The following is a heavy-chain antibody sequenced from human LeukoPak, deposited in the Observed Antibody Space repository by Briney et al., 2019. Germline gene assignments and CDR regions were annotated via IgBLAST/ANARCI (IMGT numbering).Heavy chain of an antibody. J-gene: IGHJ4*02. CDR3: ARKYSGTNPFDY. CDR2: INNSGGST. D-gene: IGHD1-26*01. V-gene: IGHV3-23*01. Sequence: GGSLRLSCAASGFTFSSYAMSWVRQAPGKGLEWVSIINNSGGSTYYADSVKGRFTISRDLSKNTLYLQMNSLRAEDTALYYCARKYSGTNPFDYWGQGTLVTVSS. CDR1: GFTFSSYA.